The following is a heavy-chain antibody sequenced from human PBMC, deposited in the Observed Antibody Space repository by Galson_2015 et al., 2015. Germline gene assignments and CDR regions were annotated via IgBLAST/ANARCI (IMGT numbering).Heavy chain of an antibody. CDR2: INHSGST. CDR1: GGSFSGYY. Sequence: ETLSLTCAVYGGSFSGYYWSWIRQPPGKGLEWIGEINHSGSTNYNPSLKSRVTISVDTSKNQFSLKLSSVTAADTAVYYCARGLEGDTMVRGVHHYPIDAFDIWGQGTMVTVSS. CDR3: ARGLEGDTMVRGVHHYPIDAFDI. J-gene: IGHJ3*02. V-gene: IGHV4-34*01. D-gene: IGHD3-10*01.